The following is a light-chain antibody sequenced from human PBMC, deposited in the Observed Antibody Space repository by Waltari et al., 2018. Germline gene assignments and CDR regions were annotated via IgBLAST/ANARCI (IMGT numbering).Light chain of an antibody. V-gene: IGKV1-39*01. CDR3: QQTWT. J-gene: IGKJ3*01. Sequence: DIQMTQSPSSLGASVGDRVTITCRASQSVITYLNWYQQKPGEAPKLLIYAGSVLQSGVPSRFSGSGSGTDFTLTIISVQPEDFATYYCQQTWTFGPGTRVDIK. CDR2: AGS. CDR1: QSVITY.